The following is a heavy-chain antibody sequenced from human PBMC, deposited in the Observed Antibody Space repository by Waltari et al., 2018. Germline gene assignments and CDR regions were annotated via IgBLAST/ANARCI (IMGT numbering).Heavy chain of an antibody. CDR2: INAGNGNT. D-gene: IGHD6-13*01. V-gene: IGHV1-3*01. CDR1: GYAFTNYI. J-gene: IGHJ4*02. CDR3: ARVPRGLAPGFDL. Sequence: QVQLVQSGAEVKKPGASVKISCKASGYAFTNYIIHWVRQIPGQSLVWMGWINAGNGNTKYSQSFQGRFTITRDTLASTVYMEMSGLTSEDTALYFCARVPRGLAPGFDLWGQGTLVTVSS.